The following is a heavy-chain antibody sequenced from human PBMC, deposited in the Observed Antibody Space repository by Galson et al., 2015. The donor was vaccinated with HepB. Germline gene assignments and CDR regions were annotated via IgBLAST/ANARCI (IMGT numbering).Heavy chain of an antibody. CDR2: ISYDGGTR. V-gene: IGHV3-30*03. CDR3: ARGGSGTKFDS. Sequence: SLRLSCAASGFTFRHYDLHWVRQAPGKGLEWVAHISYDGGTRRYPDSVKGRFTVSRDNAKNILYLQMYSLRPEDTALYYCARGGSGTKFDSWGLGTVVTVSS. CDR1: GFTFRHYD. D-gene: IGHD3-16*01. J-gene: IGHJ4*02.